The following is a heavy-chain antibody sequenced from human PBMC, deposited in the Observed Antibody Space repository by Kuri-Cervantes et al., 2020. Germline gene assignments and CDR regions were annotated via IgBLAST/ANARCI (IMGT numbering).Heavy chain of an antibody. J-gene: IGHJ6*02. V-gene: IGHV3-21*01. CDR3: ATTTSYYYYYGMDV. CDR1: GFTFSSYG. CDR2: ISSSSSYI. Sequence: GGSLRLSCAASGFTFSSYGMHWVRQAPGKGLEWVSSISSSSSYIYYADSVKGRFTISRDNAKNTLYLQMNSLRAEDTAVYYCATTTSYYYYYGMDVWGQGTTVTVSS. D-gene: IGHD1-26*01.